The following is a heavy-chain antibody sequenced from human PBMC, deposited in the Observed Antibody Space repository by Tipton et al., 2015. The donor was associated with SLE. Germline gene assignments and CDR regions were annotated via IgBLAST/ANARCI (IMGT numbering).Heavy chain of an antibody. Sequence: TLSLTCTVSGGSISSYYWSWIRQPPGKGLEWIGYIYYSGSTNYNPSLKSRVTISVDTSKNQFSLKLSSVTAADTAVYYCARHWGSSSPFDYWGQGTLVTVSS. D-gene: IGHD6-6*01. CDR2: IYYSGST. CDR3: ARHWGSSSPFDY. J-gene: IGHJ4*02. V-gene: IGHV4-59*08. CDR1: GGSISSYY.